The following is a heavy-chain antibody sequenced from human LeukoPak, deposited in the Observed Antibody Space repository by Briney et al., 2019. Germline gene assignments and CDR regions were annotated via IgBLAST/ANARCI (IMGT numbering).Heavy chain of an antibody. CDR3: AKDLREDIVATILDY. V-gene: IGHV3-9*01. D-gene: IGHD5-12*01. CDR1: RFTFDDYG. CDR2: ISWNSGSI. Sequence: GGSLRLSCGASRFTFDDYGMHWVRQAPGKGLEWVSGISWNSGSIGYADSVKGRFTISRDNAKNPLYLQMNSLRAEDTAVYYCAKDLREDIVATILDYWGQGTLVTVSS. J-gene: IGHJ4*02.